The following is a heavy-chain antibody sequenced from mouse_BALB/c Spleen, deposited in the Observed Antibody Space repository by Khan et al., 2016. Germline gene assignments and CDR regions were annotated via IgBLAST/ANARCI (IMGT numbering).Heavy chain of an antibody. CDR3: ARDRYYGTSYFDY. D-gene: IGHD1-1*01. Sequence: VELVESGPGLVAPSQSLSITCTVSGFSLTTYGVHWVRQPPGKGLEWLGVIWAGGSTNYNSALMYRLSISKDNSKSQVFLKMNSLQTDDTATYYCARDRYYGTSYFDYWGQGTTLTVSS. CDR2: IWAGGST. J-gene: IGHJ2*01. V-gene: IGHV2-9*02. CDR1: GFSLTTYG.